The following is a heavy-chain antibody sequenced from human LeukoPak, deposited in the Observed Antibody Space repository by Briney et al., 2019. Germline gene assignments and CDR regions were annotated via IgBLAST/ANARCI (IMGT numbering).Heavy chain of an antibody. D-gene: IGHD6-13*01. CDR1: GGSFSGYY. CDR3: ARRRIAAAGTRKYYFDY. V-gene: IGHV4-34*01. CDR2: INHSGST. Sequence: PSETLSLTCAVYGGSFSGYYWSWIRQPPGKGLERIGAINHSGSTNYNPSLKSRVTISVDTSKNQFSLKLSSVTAADTAVYYCARRRIAAAGTRKYYFDYWGQGTLVTVSS. J-gene: IGHJ4*02.